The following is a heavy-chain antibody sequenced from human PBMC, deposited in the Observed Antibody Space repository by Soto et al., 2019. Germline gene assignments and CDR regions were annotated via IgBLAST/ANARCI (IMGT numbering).Heavy chain of an antibody. Sequence: QVQLVESGGGVVQPGRSLRLSCAASGFTFSSYAMHWVRQAPGKGLEWVAVISYDGSNKYYADSVKGRFTISRDNSKNTLYLQMNSLRAEDTAVYYCARDSSSSRYGMDVWGQGTTVTVSS. J-gene: IGHJ6*02. CDR2: ISYDGSNK. D-gene: IGHD6-13*01. CDR3: ARDSSSSRYGMDV. CDR1: GFTFSSYA. V-gene: IGHV3-30-3*01.